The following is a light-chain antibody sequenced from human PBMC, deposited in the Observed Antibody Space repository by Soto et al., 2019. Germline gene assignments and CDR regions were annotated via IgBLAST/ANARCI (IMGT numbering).Light chain of an antibody. CDR1: QSIRNY. J-gene: IGKJ1*01. CDR2: AAS. CDR3: QQSYDTPPWT. Sequence: DIQLTQFPSSLPASVGDRITITCRASQSIRNYLSWFQQKPGKAPKLLIYAASRLQSGVPLRFSDSGSGTDFSLTISDLQPDDFATYYCQQSYDTPPWTFGQGTRVEVK. V-gene: IGKV1-39*01.